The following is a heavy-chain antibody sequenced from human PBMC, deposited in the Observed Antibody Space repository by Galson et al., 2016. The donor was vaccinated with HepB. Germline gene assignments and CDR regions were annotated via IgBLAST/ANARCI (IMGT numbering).Heavy chain of an antibody. V-gene: IGHV3-23*01. CDR1: GFTFKYHA. CDR2: ISDGGTA. J-gene: IGHJ4*02. CDR3: ARVSGPWVGVPAAKVYFDF. Sequence: SLRLSCAASGFTFKYHAMSWVRQAPGSGLEWVAVISDGGTAHYADSVKGRFTISRDNSKNTVYLQMDSLRAEDRAEYYCARVSGPWVGVPAAKVYFDFWGQGTLVIVPS. D-gene: IGHD2-2*01.